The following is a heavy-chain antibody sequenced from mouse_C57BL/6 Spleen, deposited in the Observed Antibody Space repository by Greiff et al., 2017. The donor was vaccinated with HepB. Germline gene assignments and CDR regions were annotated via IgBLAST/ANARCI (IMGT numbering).Heavy chain of an antibody. CDR1: GFSLTSYG. Sequence: VQLQQSGPGLVAPSQSLSITCTVSGFSLTSYGVDWVRQSPGKGLEWLGVIWGVGSTNYNSDLKSRLSISKDNSKSQVFLKMNSLQTDDTAMYYCARGGYYGSSYGYAMDYWGQGTSVTVSS. V-gene: IGHV2-6*01. J-gene: IGHJ4*01. CDR2: IWGVGST. D-gene: IGHD1-1*01. CDR3: ARGGYYGSSYGYAMDY.